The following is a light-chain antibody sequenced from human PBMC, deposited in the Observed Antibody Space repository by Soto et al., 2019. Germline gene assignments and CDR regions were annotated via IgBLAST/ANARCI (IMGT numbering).Light chain of an antibody. Sequence: DIKMTQSPSSLSASVGARVTIACRASQSISSYLNWYQQKPGKAPKLLIYAASSLQSGVPSRFSGSGSGTDFTLTISSLQPEDFATYYCQQSYSTPHTFGQGTKVDIK. CDR3: QQSYSTPHT. J-gene: IGKJ1*01. V-gene: IGKV1-39*01. CDR1: QSISSY. CDR2: AAS.